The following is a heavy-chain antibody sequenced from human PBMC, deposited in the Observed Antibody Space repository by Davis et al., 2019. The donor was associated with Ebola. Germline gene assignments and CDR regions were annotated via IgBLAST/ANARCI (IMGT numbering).Heavy chain of an antibody. J-gene: IGHJ6*03. CDR2: INHSGST. Sequence: PSETLSLTCAVYGGSFSGYYWSWIRQPPGKGLEWIGEINHSGSTNYNPSLKSRVTISVDTSKNQFSLKLSSVTAADTAVYYCAREGMYYDFWSGYSYYYYMDVWGKGTTVTVSS. CDR3: AREGMYYDFWSGYSYYYYMDV. D-gene: IGHD3-3*01. CDR1: GGSFSGYY. V-gene: IGHV4-34*01.